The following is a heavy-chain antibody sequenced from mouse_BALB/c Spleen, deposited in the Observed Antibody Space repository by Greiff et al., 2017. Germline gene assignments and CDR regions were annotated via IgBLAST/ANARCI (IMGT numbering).Heavy chain of an antibody. D-gene: IGHD1-2*01. J-gene: IGHJ4*01. CDR1: GYAFTNYL. V-gene: IGHV1-54*01. CDR3: ARSDSLLRVMDY. Sequence: QVQLKESGAELVRPGTSVKVSCKASGYAFTNYLIEWVKQRPGQGLEWIGVINPGSGGTNYNEKFKGKATLTADKSSSTAYMQLSSLTSDDSAVYFCARSDSLLRVMDYWGQGTSVTVSS. CDR2: INPGSGGT.